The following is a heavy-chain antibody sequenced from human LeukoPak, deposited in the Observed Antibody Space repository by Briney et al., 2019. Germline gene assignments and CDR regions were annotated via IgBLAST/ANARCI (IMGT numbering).Heavy chain of an antibody. V-gene: IGHV4-4*07. D-gene: IGHD5-18*01. CDR1: GGSISSYY. CDR3: ARDEGTAMVTFAFDI. Sequence: TSETLSLTCTVSGGSISSYYWSWFRQPAGKGLEWIGRIYTSGSTNYNPSLKSRVTMSVDTSKNQFSLKLSSVTAADTAVYYCARDEGTAMVTFAFDIWGQGTMVTVSS. CDR2: IYTSGST. J-gene: IGHJ3*02.